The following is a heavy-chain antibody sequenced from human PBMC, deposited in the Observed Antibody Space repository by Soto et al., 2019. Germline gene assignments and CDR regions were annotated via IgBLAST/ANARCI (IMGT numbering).Heavy chain of an antibody. V-gene: IGHV4-39*01. CDR2: IYHTGNA. D-gene: IGHD3-22*01. CDR1: GDSISNSRFY. CDR3: ARDFFDSSDYTTNWFDP. J-gene: IGHJ5*02. Sequence: SETLSLTCSVSGDSISNSRFYWAWIRQPPGEGLEWIGSIYHTGNAYYNPSLKSRVTISVDTSKNQFSLKLTSVTAADAALYYFARDFFDSSDYTTNWFDPWGQGTLVTVSS.